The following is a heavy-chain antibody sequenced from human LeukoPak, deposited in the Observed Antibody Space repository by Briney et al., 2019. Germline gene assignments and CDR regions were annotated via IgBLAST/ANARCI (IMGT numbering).Heavy chain of an antibody. CDR3: AAESLRYFDWFYAFDI. CDR1: GFTFTSSA. D-gene: IGHD3-9*01. J-gene: IGHJ3*02. V-gene: IGHV1-58*02. Sequence: GASVKVSCKASGFTFTSSAMQWLRQARGQRLEWIGWIVVGSGNTNYAQKFQERVTITRDMSTSTAYMELSSLRSEDTAVYYCAAESLRYFDWFYAFDIWGQGTMVTVSS. CDR2: IVVGSGNT.